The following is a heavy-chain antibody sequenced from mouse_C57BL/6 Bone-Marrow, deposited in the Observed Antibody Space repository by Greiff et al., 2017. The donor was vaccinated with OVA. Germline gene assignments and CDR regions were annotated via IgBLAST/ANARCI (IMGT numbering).Heavy chain of an antibody. CDR3: AREDLDSSGYYYFDY. D-gene: IGHD3-2*02. J-gene: IGHJ2*01. V-gene: IGHV1-69*01. CDR1: GYTFTSYW. Sequence: QVQLQQPGAELVMPGASVKLSCKASGYTFTSYWMHWVKQRPGQGLEWIGEIDPSDSYTNYNQKFKGKSTLTVDKSSSTAYMQLSSLTSEDSAVYYCAREDLDSSGYYYFDYWGQGTTLTVSS. CDR2: IDPSDSYT.